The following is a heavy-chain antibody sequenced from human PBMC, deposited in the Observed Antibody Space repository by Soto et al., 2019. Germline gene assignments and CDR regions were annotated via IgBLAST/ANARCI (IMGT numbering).Heavy chain of an antibody. Sequence: PSETLSLTCTVSGGSISSSSYYWGWIRQPPGKGLEWIGSIYYSGSTYYNPSLKSRVTISVDTSKNQFSLELSSVTAADTAVYYCARQEQAAADYWGQGTLVTVSS. V-gene: IGHV4-39*01. CDR2: IYYSGST. CDR1: GGSISSSSYY. D-gene: IGHD6-13*01. J-gene: IGHJ4*02. CDR3: ARQEQAAADY.